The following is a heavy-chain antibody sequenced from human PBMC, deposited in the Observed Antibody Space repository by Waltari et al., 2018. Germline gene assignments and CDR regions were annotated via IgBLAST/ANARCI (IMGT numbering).Heavy chain of an antibody. J-gene: IGHJ4*02. Sequence: EVQLVESGGGLVQPGGSLRLSCAAAGFTFSSYWRSWVRQAPGKGQEWVANIKQDGSEKYYVDSVKGRFTISRDNAKNSLYLQMNSLRAEDTAVYYCGSGWQIDYWGQGALVTVSS. D-gene: IGHD6-19*01. CDR3: GSGWQIDY. CDR2: IKQDGSEK. V-gene: IGHV3-7*01. CDR1: GFTFSSYW.